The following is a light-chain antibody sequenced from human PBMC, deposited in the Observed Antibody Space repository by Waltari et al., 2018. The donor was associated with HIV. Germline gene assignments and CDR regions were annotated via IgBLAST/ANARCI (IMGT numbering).Light chain of an antibody. Sequence: IVFTQSPATLSFSPVSSATLSCRPSQSVRNYSAWYQQKPGQPPRLLIYDAYNRATGIPARFSGSGSAKDFTITSSRLEAEDFAVYYCQQRGTSHSFGGGTRVEI. CDR3: QQRGTSHS. V-gene: IGKV3-11*01. CDR2: DAY. CDR1: QSVRNY. J-gene: IGKJ4*01.